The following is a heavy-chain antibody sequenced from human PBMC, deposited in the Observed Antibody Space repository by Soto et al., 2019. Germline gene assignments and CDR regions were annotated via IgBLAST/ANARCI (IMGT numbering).Heavy chain of an antibody. CDR1: GLTLQDYA. Sequence: EVQLVESGGGLVQPGGSLRLSCAGSGLTLQDYAMHWVRQAPGKGLEWVSGIYYNSDRIDYADSVKGRFTISRDKASDSLYLQMNSLRTEDTAFYYCGKDISPGGMDVWGRGIMVTVSS. CDR3: GKDISPGGMDV. J-gene: IGHJ6*04. V-gene: IGHV3-9*01. CDR2: IYYNSDRI.